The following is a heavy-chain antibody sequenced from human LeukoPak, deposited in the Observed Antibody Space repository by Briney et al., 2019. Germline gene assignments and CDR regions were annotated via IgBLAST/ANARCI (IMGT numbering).Heavy chain of an antibody. Sequence: GGSLRLSCGASGFTFSTHDMHWVRQAPGKGLEWVAFIRYDGSHEYYADSVKGRFTISRDNSKNTLYLEVISLTAEDTAVYYCAKDDAWLRFGEWSQGTLVTVSS. J-gene: IGHJ4*02. V-gene: IGHV3-30*02. CDR1: GFTFSTHD. CDR2: IRYDGSHE. CDR3: AKDDAWLRFGE. D-gene: IGHD3-10*01.